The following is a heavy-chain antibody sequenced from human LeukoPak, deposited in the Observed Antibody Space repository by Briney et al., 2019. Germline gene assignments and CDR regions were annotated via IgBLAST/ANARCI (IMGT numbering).Heavy chain of an antibody. CDR1: GGSFSGYY. J-gene: IGHJ4*02. Sequence: SETLSLTCAVYGGSFSGYYWSWIRQPPGKGLERIGEINHSGSTNHNPSLKSRVTISVDTSKNQFSLKLSSVTAADTAVYYCARSGYYYDSSGYYSYWGQGTLVTVSS. D-gene: IGHD3-22*01. CDR3: ARSGYYYDSSGYYSY. V-gene: IGHV4-34*01. CDR2: INHSGST.